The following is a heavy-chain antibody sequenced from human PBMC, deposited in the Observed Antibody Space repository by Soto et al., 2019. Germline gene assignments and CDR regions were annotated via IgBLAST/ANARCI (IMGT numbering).Heavy chain of an antibody. CDR2: ISGSGGST. J-gene: IGHJ4*02. CDR3: AKAGFRPYYFDY. V-gene: IGHV3-23*01. CDR1: GFTFSSYA. D-gene: IGHD3-10*01. Sequence: GGSLRLSCAASGFTFSSYARSWVRQAPGKGLEWVSAISGSGGSTYYADSVKGRFTISRDNSKNTLYLQMNSLRAEDTAVYYCAKAGFRPYYFDYWGQGTLVTVSS.